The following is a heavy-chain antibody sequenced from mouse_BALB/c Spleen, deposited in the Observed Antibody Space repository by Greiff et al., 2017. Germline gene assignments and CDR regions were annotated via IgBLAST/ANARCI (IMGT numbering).Heavy chain of an antibody. D-gene: IGHD2-10*01. CDR3: ARAYYGNYERFAY. CDR1: GFTFTDYY. CDR2: IRNKANGYTT. V-gene: IGHV7-3*02. Sequence: EVQGVESGGGLVQPGGSLRLSCATSGFTFTDYYMSWVRQPPGKALEWLGFIRNKANGYTTEYSASVKGRFTISRDNSQSILYLQMNTLRAEDSATYYCARAYYGNYERFAYWGQGTLVTVSA. J-gene: IGHJ3*01.